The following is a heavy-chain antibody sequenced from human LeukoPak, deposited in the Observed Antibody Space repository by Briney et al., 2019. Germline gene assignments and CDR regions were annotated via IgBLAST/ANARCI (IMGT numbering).Heavy chain of an antibody. CDR2: INPSGRST. Sequence: ASVKFSCKASGYTFTSYYMHWVRQAPGQGVEWMGIINPSGRSTSYAQKFQGRVTMTRDTSTSTVYMELSSLRSEDTAVYYCARWVDIVVVPAQSQSYYYYGMDVWGQGTTATVSS. D-gene: IGHD2-2*03. CDR3: ARWVDIVVVPAQSQSYYYYGMDV. V-gene: IGHV1-46*01. J-gene: IGHJ6*02. CDR1: GYTFTSYY.